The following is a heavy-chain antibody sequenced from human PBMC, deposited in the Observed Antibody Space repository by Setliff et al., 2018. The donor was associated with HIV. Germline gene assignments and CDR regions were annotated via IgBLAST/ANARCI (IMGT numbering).Heavy chain of an antibody. J-gene: IGHJ6*03. V-gene: IGHV1-24*01. CDR3: ARDYRTTDILSSGYMDV. D-gene: IGHD3-9*01. CDR2: FDPEDGET. CDR1: GYTLTELS. Sequence: ASVKVSCKVSGYTLTELSMHWVRQAPGKGLEWMGGFDPEDGETIYAQKFQGRVTMTEDTSTDTAYMELSNLRSDDTAVYYCARDYRTTDILSSGYMDVRGKGTTVTAP.